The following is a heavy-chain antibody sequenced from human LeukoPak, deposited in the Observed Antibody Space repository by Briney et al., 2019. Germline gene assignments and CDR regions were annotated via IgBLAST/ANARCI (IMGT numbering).Heavy chain of an antibody. V-gene: IGHV3-66*02. J-gene: IGHJ3*02. CDR1: GLTVSGNY. D-gene: IGHD6-13*01. Sequence: GGSLRLSCAASGLTVSGNYMTWVRQAPGKRLECVSVIYSGGSTYYADSVKGRFTISRDSSKNTLYLQMNSLRPEDTAVYYCARDPYTSSWYWAFDIWGQGTMVTVSS. CDR3: ARDPYTSSWYWAFDI. CDR2: IYSGGST.